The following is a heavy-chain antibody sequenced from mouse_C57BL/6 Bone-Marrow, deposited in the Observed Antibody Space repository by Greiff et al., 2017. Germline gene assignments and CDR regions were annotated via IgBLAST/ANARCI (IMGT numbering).Heavy chain of an antibody. Sequence: VQLQQPGAELVKPGASVKLSCKASGYTFTSYWMHWVKQRPGRGLEWIGRIDPNSGGTKYNEKFKSKATLTVDKPSSTAYMQLSSLTSEVSAVXYCARSHYYDYDVPLFAYWGQGTLVTVSA. CDR3: ARSHYYDYDVPLFAY. J-gene: IGHJ3*01. CDR2: IDPNSGGT. D-gene: IGHD2-4*01. V-gene: IGHV1-72*01. CDR1: GYTFTSYW.